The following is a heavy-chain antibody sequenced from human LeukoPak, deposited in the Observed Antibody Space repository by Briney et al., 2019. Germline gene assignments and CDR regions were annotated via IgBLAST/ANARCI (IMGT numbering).Heavy chain of an antibody. CDR3: AREHSYDFWSGYCTSYFDY. Sequence: SETLSLTCTVSGGSISSSSYYWGWIRQPPGKGLEWIGSIYYSGSTYYNPSLKSRVTISVDTSKNQFSLKLSSVTAADTAVYYCAREHSYDFWSGYCTSYFDYWGQGTLVTVSS. V-gene: IGHV4-39*07. CDR1: GGSISSSSYY. CDR2: IYYSGST. D-gene: IGHD3-3*01. J-gene: IGHJ4*02.